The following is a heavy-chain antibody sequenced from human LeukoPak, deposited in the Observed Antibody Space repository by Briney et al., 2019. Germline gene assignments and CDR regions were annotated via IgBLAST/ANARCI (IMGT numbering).Heavy chain of an antibody. CDR1: GFTFSSYG. J-gene: IGHJ6*03. D-gene: IGHD4-11*01. V-gene: IGHV3-30*02. Sequence: GGSLRLSCAASGFTFSSYGMHWVRQAPGKGLEWVAFIRYDGSNKYYADSVKGRFTISRDNSKNTLYLQMNSLRAEDSAVYYCAKDSMTTVTLHMDVWGKGTTVTVSS. CDR2: IRYDGSNK. CDR3: AKDSMTTVTLHMDV.